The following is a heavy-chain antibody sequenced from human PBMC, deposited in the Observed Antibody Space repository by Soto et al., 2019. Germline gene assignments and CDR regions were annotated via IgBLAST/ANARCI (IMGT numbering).Heavy chain of an antibody. CDR3: AHRVVWLPFDWSLGWFDP. D-gene: IGHD3-9*01. V-gene: IGHV2-5*02. CDR1: GFSLTTSGEG. J-gene: IGHJ5*02. Sequence: QITLKESGPTLMTPTQTLTLTCTFSGFSLTTSGEGVGWIRQPPGKALEWLALIYWDDDKFYSPSLRNRLTITKDTSKNQVVLTMTDMDPVDTATYYCAHRVVWLPFDWSLGWFDPWGQGTLVTVSS. CDR2: IYWDDDK.